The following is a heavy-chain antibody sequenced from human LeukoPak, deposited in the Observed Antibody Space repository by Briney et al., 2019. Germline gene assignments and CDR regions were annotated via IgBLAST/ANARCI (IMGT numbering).Heavy chain of an antibody. CDR1: GGSFSGYY. D-gene: IGHD3-22*01. CDR3: ARDKDSSGSLHGVLDY. V-gene: IGHV4-34*01. J-gene: IGHJ4*02. Sequence: SETLSLTCAVYGGSFSGYYWSWIRQPPGKGLEWIGEINHSGSTNYNPSLKSRVTISVDTSKNQFSLKLSSVTAADTAVYYCARDKDSSGSLHGVLDYWGQETLVTVSS. CDR2: INHSGST.